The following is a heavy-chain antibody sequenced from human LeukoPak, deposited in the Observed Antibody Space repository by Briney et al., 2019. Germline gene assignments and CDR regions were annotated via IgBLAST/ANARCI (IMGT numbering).Heavy chain of an antibody. CDR1: GFTFSNYW. CDR2: INQDGSLK. D-gene: IGHD6-6*01. CDR3: ARIGYSSSSLDF. V-gene: IGHV3-7*01. J-gene: IGHJ4*02. Sequence: GGSLRLSCAASGFTFSNYWMTWVRQAPGKGLEWVANINQDGSLKYYADSVKGRFTVSRDNAEMSLYLQMDSLRVEDTALYLCARIGYSSSSLDFWGRGTLVTVSS.